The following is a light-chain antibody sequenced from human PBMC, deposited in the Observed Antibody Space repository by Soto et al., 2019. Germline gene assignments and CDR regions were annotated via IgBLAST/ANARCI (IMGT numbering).Light chain of an antibody. CDR1: QSIGNSQ. Sequence: EIVLTQSPDTLSLSPGERATLSCRTSQSIGNSQLAWYQQKPGQAPRLLIYDASNRATGIPARFSGSGSGTDFTLTISRLEPEDFAVYYCQQYGRSPTTFGQGTKVDIK. J-gene: IGKJ1*01. V-gene: IGKV3-20*01. CDR2: DAS. CDR3: QQYGRSPTT.